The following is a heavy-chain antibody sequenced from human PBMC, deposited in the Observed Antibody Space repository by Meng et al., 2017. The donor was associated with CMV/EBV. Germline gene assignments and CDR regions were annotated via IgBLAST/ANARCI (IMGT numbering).Heavy chain of an antibody. Sequence: ASVKVSCKASGYTFTSYDINWVRQATGQGLEWMGWMNPNSGNTGYAQKFQGRVTMTRSTSISTAYMELSSLRSEDTAVYYCARAQALSLRFPYYWGQGTLVTVSS. D-gene: IGHD3-3*01. CDR3: ARAQALSLRFPYY. J-gene: IGHJ4*02. V-gene: IGHV1-8*01. CDR2: MNPNSGNT. CDR1: GYTFTSYD.